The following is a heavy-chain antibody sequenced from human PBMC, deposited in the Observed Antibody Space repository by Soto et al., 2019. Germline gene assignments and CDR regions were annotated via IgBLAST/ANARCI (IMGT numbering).Heavy chain of an antibody. D-gene: IGHD3-3*01. CDR3: ARDGSIGLEWLLYYFDY. CDR2: ISSSGSTI. CDR1: GFTFSDYY. V-gene: IGHV3-11*01. Sequence: GGSLRLSCAASGFTFSDYYMSWIRQAPGKGLEWVSYISSSGSTIYYADSVKGRFTISRDNAKNSLYLQMNSLRAEDSAVYYCARDGSIGLEWLLYYFDYWGQGTLVTVSS. J-gene: IGHJ4*02.